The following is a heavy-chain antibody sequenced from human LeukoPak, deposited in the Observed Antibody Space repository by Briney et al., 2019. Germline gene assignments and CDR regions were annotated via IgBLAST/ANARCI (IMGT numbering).Heavy chain of an antibody. CDR3: AREIYSRGWYVPKEHVFDY. Sequence: GGSLRLSCAASGFTFSSYAMHWVRQAPGKGLEWVAVISYDGSNKYYADSVKGRFAISRDNSKNTLYLQMNSLRAEDTAVYYCAREIYSRGWYVPKEHVFDYWGQGTLVTVSS. CDR2: ISYDGSNK. D-gene: IGHD6-19*01. CDR1: GFTFSSYA. V-gene: IGHV3-30*09. J-gene: IGHJ4*02.